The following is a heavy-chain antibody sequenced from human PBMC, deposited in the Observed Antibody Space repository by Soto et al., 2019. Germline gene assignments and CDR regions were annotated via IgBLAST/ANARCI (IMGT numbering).Heavy chain of an antibody. Sequence: EVQLLESGGGLVQPGGSLRLSCAASGFTFSSYAMSWVRQAPGKGLEWVSAISGSGGSTYYADSVKGRFTISRDNSKNTLYLQMNSLRAEDTAVYYCAKANYEVWANRGDYFDYWGQGTLVTVSA. CDR2: ISGSGGST. V-gene: IGHV3-23*01. J-gene: IGHJ4*02. CDR1: GFTFSSYA. D-gene: IGHD3-3*01. CDR3: AKANYEVWANRGDYFDY.